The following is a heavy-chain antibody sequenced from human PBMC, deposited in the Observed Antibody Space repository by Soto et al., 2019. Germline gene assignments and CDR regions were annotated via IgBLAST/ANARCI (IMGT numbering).Heavy chain of an antibody. CDR2: ISRDGGTK. CDR3: TGEVASGY. V-gene: IGHV3-30*03. Sequence: QVQLVESGGGVVQPGRSLRLSCAASGFTVSTYGMHWVRQAPGKGLEWVAVISRDGGTKFYTDSVKGRFTISKDNSRNTLILEMNSLSGDDMAVYYCTGEVASGYWGQGTLVIVSS. J-gene: IGHJ4*02. D-gene: IGHD2-8*02. CDR1: GFTVSTYG.